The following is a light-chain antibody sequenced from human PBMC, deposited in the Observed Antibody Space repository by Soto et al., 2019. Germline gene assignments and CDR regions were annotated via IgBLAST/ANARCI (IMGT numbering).Light chain of an antibody. CDR3: SSYTSSTSLDV. J-gene: IGLJ1*01. V-gene: IGLV2-14*01. CDR2: EVS. CDR1: SSDVGGYNY. Sequence: QSALTQPRSVSGSPGQSVTISCTGTSSDVGGYNYVSWYQQHPGKAPKLMIYEVSNRPSGVSIRFSGSKSGNTASLTISGLQAEDEADYYCSSYTSSTSLDVFGTGTKLTVL.